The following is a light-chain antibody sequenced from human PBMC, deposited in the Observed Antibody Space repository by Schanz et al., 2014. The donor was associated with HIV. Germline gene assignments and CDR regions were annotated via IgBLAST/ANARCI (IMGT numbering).Light chain of an antibody. CDR1: QTVSSG. Sequence: ETVMTQSPATLSVSPGEGAALSCRASQTVSSGSLAWFQQKPGQAPRLLIYGASSRATGIPARFSGSGSGTEFTLTISGLQPEDFATYYCQQSHSAPWTFGQGTKVEIK. CDR2: GAS. V-gene: IGKV3-15*01. CDR3: QQSHSAPWT. J-gene: IGKJ1*01.